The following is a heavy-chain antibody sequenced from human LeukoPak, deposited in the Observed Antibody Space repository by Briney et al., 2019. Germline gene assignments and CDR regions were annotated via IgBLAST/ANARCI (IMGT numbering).Heavy chain of an antibody. CDR3: ARGYYYDSSGSSMGLRY. CDR1: GYTFTSYD. D-gene: IGHD3-22*01. Sequence: ASVKVSCKASGYTFTSYDINWVGQATGHALEWMGWMNPNSGNTGYAQKSQHRVTITRNTAISTAYLELSSLRSEDTSVCYCARGYYYDSSGSSMGLRYWGQGTLVTVSS. CDR2: MNPNSGNT. V-gene: IGHV1-8*03. J-gene: IGHJ4*02.